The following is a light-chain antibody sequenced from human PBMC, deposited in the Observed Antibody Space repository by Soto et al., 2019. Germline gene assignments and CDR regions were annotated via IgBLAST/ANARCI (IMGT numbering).Light chain of an antibody. CDR2: AAS. CDR1: QGISSY. J-gene: IGKJ1*01. Sequence: DIQLTQSSSCLSASVGDRVTVTYRASQGISSYLAWYQQKPGKAPKLLIYAASTLQSGVPSRFSGSGSGTEITLTISSLQPEDFATYYCQQLNSYPRTFGQGTKVEIK. V-gene: IGKV1-9*01. CDR3: QQLNSYPRT.